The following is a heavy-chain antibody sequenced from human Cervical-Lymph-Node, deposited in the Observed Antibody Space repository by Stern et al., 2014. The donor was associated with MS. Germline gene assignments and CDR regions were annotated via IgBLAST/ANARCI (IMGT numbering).Heavy chain of an antibody. CDR1: GYTFTSYW. Sequence: EVQLVQSGPEVKRPGESLKLSCQASGYTFTSYWIGWVRQMPGKGLEWIALIFPGGSDIRYSPSFQGQVTISADKSSSTAYLQWNNLKASDTAIYYCARQRYFDYWGQGTLVTVSS. CDR3: ARQRYFDY. V-gene: IGHV5-51*01. CDR2: IFPGGSDI. J-gene: IGHJ4*02.